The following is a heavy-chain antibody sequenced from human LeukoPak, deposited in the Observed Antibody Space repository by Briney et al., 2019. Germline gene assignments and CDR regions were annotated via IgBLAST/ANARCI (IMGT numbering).Heavy chain of an antibody. D-gene: IGHD4/OR15-4a*01. Sequence: SLRLSCAASGFTFHYYAMHWVRQAPGKGLEWVSGISWNSGTIGYADSVKGRFTISRDNAKNSLYLQMNSLRAEDMALYYCAKTSANHFYYYYMDVWGKGTTVTVSS. J-gene: IGHJ6*03. CDR3: AKTSANHFYYYYMDV. V-gene: IGHV3-9*03. CDR1: GFTFHYYA. CDR2: ISWNSGTI.